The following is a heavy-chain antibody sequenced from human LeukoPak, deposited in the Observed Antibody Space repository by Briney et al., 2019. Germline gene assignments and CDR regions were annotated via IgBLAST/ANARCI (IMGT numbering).Heavy chain of an antibody. CDR2: IYYSGST. D-gene: IGHD2-2*01. CDR1: GGSISSHY. CDR3: ARHGCSSTSCYYSYYYMDV. V-gene: IGHV4-59*11. J-gene: IGHJ6*03. Sequence: SETLSLTCTVSGGSISSHYWSWIRQPPGKGLEWIGYIYYSGSTNYNPSLKSRVTISVDTSKNQFSLKLSSATAADTAVYYCARHGCSSTSCYYSYYYMDVWGKGTTVTVSS.